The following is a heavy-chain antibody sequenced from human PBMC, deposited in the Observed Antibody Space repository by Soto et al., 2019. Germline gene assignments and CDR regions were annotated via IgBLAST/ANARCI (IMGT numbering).Heavy chain of an antibody. CDR2: INHSGST. CDR1: GGSFSGYY. V-gene: IGHV4-34*01. CDR3: ARRGYSGYDWFDP. D-gene: IGHD5-12*01. J-gene: IGHJ5*02. Sequence: SETLSLTCAVYGGSFSGYYWSWIRQPPGKGLEWIGEINHSGSTNYNPSLKSRVTISVDTSKNQFSLKLSSVTAADTAVYYCARRGYSGYDWFDPWGQGTLVTVSS.